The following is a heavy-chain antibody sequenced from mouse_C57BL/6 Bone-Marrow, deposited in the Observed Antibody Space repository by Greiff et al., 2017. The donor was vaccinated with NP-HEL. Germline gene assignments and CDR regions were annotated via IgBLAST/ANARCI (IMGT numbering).Heavy chain of an antibody. CDR2: IDPANGNT. V-gene: IGHV14-3*01. D-gene: IGHD1-1*01. J-gene: IGHJ4*01. CDR1: GFNIKNTY. CDR3: ASRVITTVVGPYYAMDY. Sequence: VQLQQSVAELVRPGASVKLSCTASGFNIKNTYMHWVKQRPEQGLEWIGRIDPANGNTKYAPKFQGQATITSAPSSNTAYLQLSSLTSEDTAIYYCASRVITTVVGPYYAMDYWGQGTSVTVSS.